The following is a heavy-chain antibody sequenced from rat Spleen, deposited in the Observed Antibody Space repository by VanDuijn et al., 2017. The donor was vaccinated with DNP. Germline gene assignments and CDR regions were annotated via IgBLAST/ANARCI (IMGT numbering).Heavy chain of an antibody. D-gene: IGHD1-1*01. CDR2: ISYRGSP. CDR3: ASTQYSGDVNWFAY. J-gene: IGHJ3*01. V-gene: IGHV3-1*01. Sequence: EMQLQGSGPGLVKPSQSLSLTCSVTDYSITSNYWGWIRKFPGNKMEWIGHISYRGSPTYNPSLKSRISITRDTSKNQFFLQLTSVTTEDTATYYCASTQYSGDVNWFAYWGQGTLVTVSS. CDR1: DYSITSNY.